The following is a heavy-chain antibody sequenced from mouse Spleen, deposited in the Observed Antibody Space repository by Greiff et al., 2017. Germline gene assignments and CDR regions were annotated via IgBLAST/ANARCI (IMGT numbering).Heavy chain of an antibody. J-gene: IGHJ4*01. D-gene: IGHD1-1*01. V-gene: IGHV5-17*01. CDR2: ISSGSSTI. CDR1: GFTFSDYG. CDR3: ARSGIYYGSSLNAMDY. Sequence: EVMLVESGGGLVKPGGSLKLSCAASGFTFSDYGMHWVRQAPEKGLEWVAYISSGSSTIYYADTVKGRFTISRDNAKNTLFLQMTSLRSEDTAMYYCARSGIYYGSSLNAMDYWGQGTSVTVSS.